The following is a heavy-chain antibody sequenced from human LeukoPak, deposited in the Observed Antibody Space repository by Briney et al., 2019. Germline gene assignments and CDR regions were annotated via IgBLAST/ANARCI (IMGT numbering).Heavy chain of an antibody. CDR2: IYHSGST. V-gene: IGHV4-38-2*02. D-gene: IGHD3-16*01. CDR1: GYSISSGYY. Sequence: SETLSLTCTVSGYSISSGYYWGWIRQPPGKGLEWIGSIYHSGSTYYNPSLKSRVTISVDTSKNQFSLKLSSVTAADTAVYYCAHDLIRGRWFDPWGQGTLVTVSS. CDR3: AHDLIRGRWFDP. J-gene: IGHJ5*02.